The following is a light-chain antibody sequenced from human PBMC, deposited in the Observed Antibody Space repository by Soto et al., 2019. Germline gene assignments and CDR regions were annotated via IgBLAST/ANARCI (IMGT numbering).Light chain of an antibody. J-gene: IGKJ2*01. Sequence: ETVLTQSPGTVSLSPGERATLSCTTSQTVNSGYLAWYQQKPGQAPRLLIYGVFNRATGIPDRFSGSGSGTYFTLTISGLEPEDSAVYYCQQYDGSPRTFGQGTNLEI. CDR1: QTVNSGY. CDR3: QQYDGSPRT. V-gene: IGKV3-20*01. CDR2: GVF.